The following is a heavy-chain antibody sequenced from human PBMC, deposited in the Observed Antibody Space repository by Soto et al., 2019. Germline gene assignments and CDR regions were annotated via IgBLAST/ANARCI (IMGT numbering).Heavy chain of an antibody. Sequence: QLQLQESGPGLVKPSEALSLTCTVSGGSISSSSYYWGWIRQPPGKGLEWIGSIYYSGSTYNNPSLKRRVTLAVDTSKHQFSLQLSSVTAADTAVYYFARHLARRAFDIWGQGTMVTVAS. D-gene: IGHD3-16*01. CDR1: GGSISSSSYY. CDR3: ARHLARRAFDI. V-gene: IGHV4-39*01. CDR2: IYYSGST. J-gene: IGHJ3*02.